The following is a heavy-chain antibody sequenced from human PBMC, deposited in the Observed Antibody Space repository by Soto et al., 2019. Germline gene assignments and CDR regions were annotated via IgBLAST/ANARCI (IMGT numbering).Heavy chain of an antibody. CDR1: GYTFTSYG. Sequence: GASVKVSCKASGYTFTSYGISWVRQAPGQGLEWMGWISAYNGNTNYAQNLQGRVTMTTDTSTSTAYMELRSLRPDDTAVYYCARVASQFGELPTLWGQGTPVTVSS. CDR3: ARVASQFGELPTL. J-gene: IGHJ4*02. D-gene: IGHD3-10*01. CDR2: ISAYNGNT. V-gene: IGHV1-18*01.